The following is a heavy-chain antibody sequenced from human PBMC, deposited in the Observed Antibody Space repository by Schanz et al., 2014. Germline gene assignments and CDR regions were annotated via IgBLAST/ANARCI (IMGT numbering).Heavy chain of an antibody. V-gene: IGHV1-18*01. Sequence: QVQLVQSGAEVKKPGASVKVSCKASGYTFTSYGISWVRQAPGQGLEWMGWISVYNHNKEYDQKFQGRVTITRDTSASTAYMELSSLRSEDTAVYSCARGIGGYGANNYFDYWGQGTLVTVSS. J-gene: IGHJ4*02. CDR1: GYTFTSYG. CDR2: ISVYNHNK. D-gene: IGHD5-12*01. CDR3: ARGIGGYGANNYFDY.